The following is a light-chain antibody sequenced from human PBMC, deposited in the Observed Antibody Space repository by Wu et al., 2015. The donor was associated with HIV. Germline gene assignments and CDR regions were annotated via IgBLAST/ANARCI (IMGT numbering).Light chain of an antibody. V-gene: IGKV1-39*01. J-gene: IGKJ2*03. CDR2: AAS. CDR1: QNIGSY. Sequence: DIQMTQSPSSLSASVGDRVTITCRASQNIGSYLSWYQQKPGKAPKLLIYAASNLESGVPSRFSGSQSGTDFTLTISSLQPDDFATYYCQQSYNTPLYSFGQGTKLEIK. CDR3: QQSYNTPLYS.